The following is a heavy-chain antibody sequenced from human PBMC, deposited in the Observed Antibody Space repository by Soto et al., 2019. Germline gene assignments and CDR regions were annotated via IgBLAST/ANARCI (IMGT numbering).Heavy chain of an antibody. J-gene: IGHJ5*02. CDR3: ARGHTTSPNWFDP. CDR1: VFTFSSYW. CDR2: IKQDGSEK. D-gene: IGHD2-2*01. V-gene: IGHV3-7*03. Sequence: LRLSFAASVFTFSSYWMSWVRQAPGKGLEWVANIKQDGSEKFYLDSVKGRFTISKDNAKNSVYLQMNSLRAEDTAVYYCARGHTTSPNWFDPWGQGTL.